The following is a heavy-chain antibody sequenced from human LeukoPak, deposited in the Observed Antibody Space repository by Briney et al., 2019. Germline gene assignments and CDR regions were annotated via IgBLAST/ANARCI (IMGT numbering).Heavy chain of an antibody. Sequence: ASVTVSCKASGYTFTSYYMHWVRQAPGQGLEWMGIINPSGGSTSYAQKFQGRVTMTRDTSTSTVYMELSSLRSEDTAVYYCARPRLWFGGSRGAFDIWGQGTMVTVSS. CDR2: INPSGGST. CDR1: GYTFTSYY. CDR3: ARPRLWFGGSRGAFDI. J-gene: IGHJ3*02. D-gene: IGHD3-10*01. V-gene: IGHV1-46*01.